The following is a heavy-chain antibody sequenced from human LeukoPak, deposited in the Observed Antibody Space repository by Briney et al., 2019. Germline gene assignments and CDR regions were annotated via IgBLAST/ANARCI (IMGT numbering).Heavy chain of an antibody. Sequence: PGGSLGLSCAASGFSLSNYPMHWVRQAPGKRLKCVSVITTSGGNTSYANSVKGTFIFSRDNSKHTLYLQVGGLRADDVAVYYCARAYSSSSGRDAFDSWGLGTLVTVSS. CDR1: GFSLSNYP. CDR2: ITTSGGNT. CDR3: ARAYSSSSGRDAFDS. D-gene: IGHD6-6*01. J-gene: IGHJ3*02. V-gene: IGHV3-64*01.